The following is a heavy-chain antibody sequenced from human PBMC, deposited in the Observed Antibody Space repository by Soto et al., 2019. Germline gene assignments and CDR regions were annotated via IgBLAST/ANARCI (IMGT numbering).Heavy chain of an antibody. J-gene: IGHJ6*03. Sequence: GGSLRLSCAASGFTFSSYAMHWVRQAPGKGLEYVSAISSNGGSTYYANSVKGRFTISRDNSKNTLYLQMGSLRAEDMAVYYCARDAGYCSGGSCYFNYYYYMDVWGKGTTVTVSS. D-gene: IGHD2-15*01. CDR2: ISSNGGST. CDR1: GFTFSSYA. V-gene: IGHV3-64*01. CDR3: ARDAGYCSGGSCYFNYYYYMDV.